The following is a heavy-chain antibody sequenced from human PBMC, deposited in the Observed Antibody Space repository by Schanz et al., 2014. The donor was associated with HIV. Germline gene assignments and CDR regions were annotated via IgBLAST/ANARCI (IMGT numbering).Heavy chain of an antibody. V-gene: IGHV1-69*13. D-gene: IGHD2-15*01. CDR3: ARVNKDIGGYYFDY. CDR1: GYTFTSYG. CDR2: FIPVFGTA. J-gene: IGHJ4*02. Sequence: QVQLVQSGAEMKKPGASVKVSCKASGYTFTSYGITWVRQAPGQGLEWMGGFIPVFGTANYAQKFQGRVTMTADESTSTAYMELRSLRYDDTAVYYCARVNKDIGGYYFDYWGQGTLVTVSS.